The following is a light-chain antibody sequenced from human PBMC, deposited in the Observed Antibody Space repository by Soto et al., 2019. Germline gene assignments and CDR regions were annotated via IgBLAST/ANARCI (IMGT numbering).Light chain of an antibody. CDR2: GAS. J-gene: IGKJ2*01. CDR1: QSVSSN. V-gene: IGKV3-15*01. CDR3: QQYNNWPRMYT. Sequence: EIVMTQSPATLSVSPGERATLSCRASQSVSSNLAWYQQKPGQAPRLLIYGASTRATGIPARFSGSGSGTEFTLTISSLQSEDVAVYYCQQYNNWPRMYTFGQGTKLEIK.